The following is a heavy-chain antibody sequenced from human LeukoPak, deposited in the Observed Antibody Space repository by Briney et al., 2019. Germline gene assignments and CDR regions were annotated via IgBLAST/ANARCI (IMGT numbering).Heavy chain of an antibody. D-gene: IGHD4-17*01. V-gene: IGHV1-18*01. J-gene: IGHJ4*02. CDR2: ISAYNGNT. CDR1: GYTFTSYG. Sequence: ASVKVSCKASGYTFTSYGISWVRQAPGQGLEWMGWISAYNGNTNYAQKLQGRVTMTTDTSTSTAYMGLRSLRSGDTAVYCCARAGKSTVIPPLGYWGQGTLVTVSS. CDR3: ARAGKSTVIPPLGY.